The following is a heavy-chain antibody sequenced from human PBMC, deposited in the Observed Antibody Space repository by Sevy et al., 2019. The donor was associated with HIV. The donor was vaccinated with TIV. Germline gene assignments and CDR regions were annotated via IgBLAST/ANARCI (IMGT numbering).Heavy chain of an antibody. D-gene: IGHD1-26*01. Sequence: SETLSLTCTVSGGSITSLYWNWIRQPPGKGLEWIANIYYNGHINYNPSLKSRVTLSLDTSKNQFSLRLSCVTAADTAMYYCAGENAWGRGYSWGQGILVTVSS. V-gene: IGHV4-59*08. CDR3: AGENAWGRGYS. J-gene: IGHJ4*02. CDR2: IYYNGHI. CDR1: GGSITSLY.